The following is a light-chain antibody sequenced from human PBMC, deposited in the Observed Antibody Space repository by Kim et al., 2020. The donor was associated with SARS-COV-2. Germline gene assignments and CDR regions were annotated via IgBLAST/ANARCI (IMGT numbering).Light chain of an antibody. J-gene: IGKJ5*01. CDR2: GAS. Sequence: ASVGDRVNIPCRSSQGIRNDLGWYQQNPGGAPKRLIYGASSLQSGVPSRFSGSGSGTEFTLTISSLQPEDFSTYFCLQHNTYPITFGQGTRLEIK. CDR1: QGIRND. CDR3: LQHNTYPIT. V-gene: IGKV1-17*01.